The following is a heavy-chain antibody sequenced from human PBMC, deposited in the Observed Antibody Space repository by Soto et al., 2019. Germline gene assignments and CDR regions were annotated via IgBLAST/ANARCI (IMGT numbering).Heavy chain of an antibody. CDR1: GFSLSDFG. D-gene: IGHD2-21*02. V-gene: IGHV3-30*18. Sequence: GGSLRLSCAPSGFSLSDFGMHWVRQAPGKGLEWVAAISHDGSNQYYGDSVKGRFSISRDHSNNRLYLQMNNLKVEDSAIYFCAKETRSRAVTATRVNGMDVWGQGTTVTVSS. CDR2: ISHDGSNQ. J-gene: IGHJ6*02. CDR3: AKETRSRAVTATRVNGMDV.